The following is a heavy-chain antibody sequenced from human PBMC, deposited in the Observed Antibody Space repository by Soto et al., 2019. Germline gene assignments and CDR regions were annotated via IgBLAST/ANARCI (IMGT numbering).Heavy chain of an antibody. D-gene: IGHD2-2*01. J-gene: IGHJ6*02. CDR2: IIPIFGTA. V-gene: IGHV1-69*13. CDR1: GGTFSSYA. Sequence: SVKVSCKASGGTFSSYAISWVRQAPGQGLEWMGGIIPIFGTANYAQKFQGRVTITADESTSTAYMELSSLRSEDTAVYYCARLGYCSSTSCYSVYYYYGMDVWGHGTTVTVSS. CDR3: ARLGYCSSTSCYSVYYYYGMDV.